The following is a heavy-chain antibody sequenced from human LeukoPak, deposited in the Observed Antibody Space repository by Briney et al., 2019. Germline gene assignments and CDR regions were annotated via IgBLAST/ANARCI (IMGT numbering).Heavy chain of an antibody. J-gene: IGHJ3*02. Sequence: PSETLSLTCTVSGGSISSSSYSWGWIRQPPGKGLEWIGSIYYSGSTYYNPSLKSRVTISVDTSKNQFSLKLSSVTAADTAVYYRARHVAHCSSTSCYRVDAFDIWGQGTMVTVSS. V-gene: IGHV4-39*01. CDR3: ARHVAHCSSTSCYRVDAFDI. D-gene: IGHD2-2*02. CDR2: IYYSGST. CDR1: GGSISSSSYS.